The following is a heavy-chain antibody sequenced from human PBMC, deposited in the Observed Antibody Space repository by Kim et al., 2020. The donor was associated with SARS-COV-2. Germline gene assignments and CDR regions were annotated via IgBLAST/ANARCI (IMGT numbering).Heavy chain of an antibody. CDR3: ARTSQMDA. CDR1: GYIFTSSG. Sequence: ASVKVSCKAYGYIFTSSGMSWVRQAPGQGLEWMGWINTNTGNPTYAQAFTGRFVFSLDTSVSTAYLQISSLKAEDTAVYYCARTSQMDAWGQGTTVTVSS. J-gene: IGHJ6*02. V-gene: IGHV7-4-1*02. CDR2: INTNTGNP.